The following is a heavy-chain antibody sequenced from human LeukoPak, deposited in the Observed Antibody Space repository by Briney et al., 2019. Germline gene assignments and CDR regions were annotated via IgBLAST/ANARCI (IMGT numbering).Heavy chain of an antibody. V-gene: IGHV4-34*01. Sequence: GSLRLSCAASGFAVKDNYMGWGRQPPGKGLEWIGEINHSGSTNYNPSLKSRVTISVDTSKNQFSLKLSSVTAADTAVYYCASTSIAVAGTEYFQHWGQGTLVTVSS. CDR1: GFAVKDNY. J-gene: IGHJ1*01. D-gene: IGHD6-19*01. CDR3: ASTSIAVAGTEYFQH. CDR2: INHSGST.